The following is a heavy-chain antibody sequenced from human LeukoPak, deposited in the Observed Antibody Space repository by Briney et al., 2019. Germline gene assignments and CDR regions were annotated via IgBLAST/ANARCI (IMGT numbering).Heavy chain of an antibody. CDR3: VRGSSGTAVRGVSWAWFDH. CDR1: GFTFSSYW. Sequence: PGGSLRLSCAASGFTFSSYWMTWVRQAPGKGLEWVANIKPDGSETYYVDPVKGRFTISRDNAKNSLYLQMNSLRPEDTAVYYCVRGSSGTAVRGVSWAWFDHWGQGTLVTVSS. V-gene: IGHV3-7*05. J-gene: IGHJ5*02. D-gene: IGHD3-10*01. CDR2: IKPDGSET.